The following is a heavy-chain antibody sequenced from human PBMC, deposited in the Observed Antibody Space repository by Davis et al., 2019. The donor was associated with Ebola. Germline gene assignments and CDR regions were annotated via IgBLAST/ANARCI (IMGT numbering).Heavy chain of an antibody. CDR2: INPISGGT. V-gene: IGHV1-2*02. CDR1: GYTFTSYG. J-gene: IGHJ4*02. D-gene: IGHD3-10*01. Sequence: ASVKVSCKASGYTFTSYGISWVRQAPGQGLEWMGWINPISGGTNYAEKFQGRVTMTRDTSISTVYMELSRLRSDDTAVYYCARDSVLLWFGELDYWGQGTLVTVSS. CDR3: ARDSVLLWFGELDY.